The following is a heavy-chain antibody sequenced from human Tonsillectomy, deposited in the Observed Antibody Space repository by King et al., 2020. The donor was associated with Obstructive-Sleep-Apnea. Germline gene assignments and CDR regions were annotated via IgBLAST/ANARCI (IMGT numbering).Heavy chain of an antibody. Sequence: VQLVESGGGVVQPGRSLRLSCAGSRFTFSNYGMHWVRQDPGKGLEWVAVIYYDGINKYYADSVKGRFTISRDNSKSTVYLQMNSLRAEDTAVYFCARDVGATAVYCDSWGQGTLVTVSS. CDR2: IYYDGINK. J-gene: IGHJ4*02. CDR3: ARDVGATAVYCDS. V-gene: IGHV3-33*01. CDR1: RFTFSNYG. D-gene: IGHD1-26*01.